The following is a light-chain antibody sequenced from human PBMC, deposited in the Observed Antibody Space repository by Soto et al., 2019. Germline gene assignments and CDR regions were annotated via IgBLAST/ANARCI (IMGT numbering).Light chain of an antibody. CDR3: QSADKSGTYVV. CDR2: EDG. CDR1: ALPNQY. V-gene: IGLV3-25*03. J-gene: IGLJ2*01. Sequence: SYELTHPPSVSVSPGQTARITCSGDALPNQYAYWYQQKPGQAPKLVIYEDGERPSGIPERFSGSSSGTTVSLTISGVQAEDEADYYCQSADKSGTYVVFGGGTKLTVL.